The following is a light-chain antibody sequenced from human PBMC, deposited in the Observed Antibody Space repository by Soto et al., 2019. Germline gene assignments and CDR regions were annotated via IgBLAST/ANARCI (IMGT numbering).Light chain of an antibody. CDR2: AAS. CDR3: QQYNNWPPIP. J-gene: IGKJ3*01. CDR1: QSVSGN. V-gene: IGKV3-15*01. Sequence: EIVMTQSPATLSVSPGDRATLSCRASQSVSGNLAWYQQKPGQAPRLLIYAASTRATGIPARFSGSGSGTEFTLTLSSLQSEDFSVYYCQQYNNWPPIPFGPGTKVDIK.